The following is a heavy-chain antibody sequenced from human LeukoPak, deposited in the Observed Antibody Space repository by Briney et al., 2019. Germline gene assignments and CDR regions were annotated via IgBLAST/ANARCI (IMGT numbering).Heavy chain of an antibody. CDR1: GYSFTSYN. V-gene: IGHV7-4-1*02. Sequence: ASVKVSCKTSGYSFTSYNLHWVRQAPGQGLEWMGWINANTGNPTYAQGFTGRFVFSLDTSVSTAYLQISSLKAEDTAVYYCARAWAAATAFDIWGQGTMVTVSS. J-gene: IGHJ3*02. D-gene: IGHD2-15*01. CDR2: INANTGNP. CDR3: ARAWAAATAFDI.